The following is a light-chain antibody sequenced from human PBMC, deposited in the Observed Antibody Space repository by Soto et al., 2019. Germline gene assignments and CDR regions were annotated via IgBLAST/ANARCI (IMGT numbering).Light chain of an antibody. CDR1: SSDVGNYKF. J-gene: IGLJ1*01. V-gene: IGLV2-23*01. Sequence: QSALTQPASVSGSPGHSITISCTGISSDVGNYKFVSWYQHHPGKAPKLMIYEGDKRPSGVSDRFSASKSGITASLTISGLQADVEADYYCCSCAHSETHDYVFGTGTKVTVL. CDR2: EGD. CDR3: CSCAHSETHDYV.